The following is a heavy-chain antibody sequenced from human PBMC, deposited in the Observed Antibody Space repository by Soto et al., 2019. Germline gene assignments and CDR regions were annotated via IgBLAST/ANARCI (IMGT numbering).Heavy chain of an antibody. J-gene: IGHJ6*02. V-gene: IGHV3-30*18. CDR2: ISYDGSNK. Sequence: SLRPSCAASGFTFSSYGMHWVRQAPGKGLEWVAVISYDGSNKYYADSVKGRFTISRDNSKNTLYLQMNSLRAEDTAVYDCAKVYGDYGSDVWGQGTTVTVSS. D-gene: IGHD4-17*01. CDR1: GFTFSSYG. CDR3: AKVYGDYGSDV.